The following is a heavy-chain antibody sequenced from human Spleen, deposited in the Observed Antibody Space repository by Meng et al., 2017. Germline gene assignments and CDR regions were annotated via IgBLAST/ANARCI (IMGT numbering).Heavy chain of an antibody. CDR1: GFIFSKYC. Sequence: VQVLDSGCGLVQPGGSLRLSCAASGFIFSKYCMSWVRQAPGKGLEWVSAIGGSDGTTYYADSVKGRFTISRDNSKNTLYLQMNSLRAEDTAVYYCATSERTTLLFDYWGQGTLVTVSS. J-gene: IGHJ4*02. D-gene: IGHD1-1*01. CDR3: ATSERTTLLFDY. CDR2: IGGSDGTT. V-gene: IGHV3-23*01.